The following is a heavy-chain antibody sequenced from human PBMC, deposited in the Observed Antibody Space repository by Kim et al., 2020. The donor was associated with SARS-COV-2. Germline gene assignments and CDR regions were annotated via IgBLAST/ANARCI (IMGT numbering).Heavy chain of an antibody. V-gene: IGHV2-5*02. Sequence: SGPTLVNPTQTLTLTCTFSGFSLSTYGVSVGWIRRAPGKALEWLAVIYWDNDNRLSPFLETRLTITKDTSKNQVVLTMTNMDVADTATYFCAHSPSYNWFDAGGQGTLVTVSS. CDR2: IYWDNDN. J-gene: IGHJ5*02. CDR1: GFSLSTYGVS. CDR3: AHSPSYNWFDA.